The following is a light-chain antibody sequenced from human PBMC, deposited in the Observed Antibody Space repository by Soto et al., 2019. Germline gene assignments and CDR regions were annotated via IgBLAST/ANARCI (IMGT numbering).Light chain of an antibody. CDR2: GAS. CDR1: QSISSW. J-gene: IGKJ1*01. CDR3: QHYNGYSGT. V-gene: IGKV1-5*01. Sequence: DIQMTQSPSTLSASVGDRVSIACRASQSISSWLAWYQQKPGKAPKLLIYGASSLESGVPSRFSGSRSGTDFTLTISGLQPDDFATYYCQHYNGYSGTFGQGTKVEIK.